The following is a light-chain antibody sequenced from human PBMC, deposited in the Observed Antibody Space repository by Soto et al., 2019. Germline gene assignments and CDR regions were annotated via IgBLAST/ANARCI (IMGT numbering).Light chain of an antibody. V-gene: IGKV3-15*01. CDR1: QSVYNN. J-gene: IGKJ1*01. CDR2: RAS. Sequence: EIVLTQSPGTLSSSPGERATLSCRASQSVYNNLAWYQQKPGQAPRLLIFRASSRASGVPARFSGGGSGTEFTLTISTLQSEDFAVYYCQQYGNWPRTFGQGTKVDIK. CDR3: QQYGNWPRT.